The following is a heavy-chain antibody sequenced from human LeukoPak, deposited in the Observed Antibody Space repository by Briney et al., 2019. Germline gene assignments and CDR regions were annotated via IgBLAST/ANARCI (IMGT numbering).Heavy chain of an antibody. V-gene: IGHV3-48*03. CDR3: ARGFWGSSYNWFDP. CDR1: GLTFSSYE. D-gene: IGHD5-18*01. J-gene: IGHJ5*02. CDR2: ISSSGSTI. Sequence: GGSLRLSCAASGLTFSSYEMNWVRQAPGEALEWVSYISSSGSTIYYADSVKGRFTISRDNAKDSLYLQMNSLRAEDTAVYYCARGFWGSSYNWFDPWGQGTLVTVSS.